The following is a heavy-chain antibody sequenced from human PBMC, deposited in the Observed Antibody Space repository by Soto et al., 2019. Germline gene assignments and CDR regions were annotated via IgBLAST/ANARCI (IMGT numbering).Heavy chain of an antibody. CDR1: GFTFSSHA. V-gene: IGHV3-23*01. CDR3: AKTGLEWELDY. Sequence: EVHLLESGGGLVQPGGSLGLSFAASGFTFSSHAMSGVRQAPGKGLQWISSISSSGISKYYADSVKGRFTISRDDSKNTLYLQMNSLRADDTAVYYCAKTGLEWELDYWGQGTLVTVSS. J-gene: IGHJ4*02. CDR2: ISSSGISK. D-gene: IGHD3-3*01.